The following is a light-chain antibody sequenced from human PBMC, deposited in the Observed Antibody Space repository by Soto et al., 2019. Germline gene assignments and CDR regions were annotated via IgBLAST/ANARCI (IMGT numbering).Light chain of an antibody. CDR1: QGISNY. CDR2: GAS. J-gene: IGKJ3*01. Sequence: RTQSAASLSASVGDRVTIACRASQGISNYLAWYQQKPGKVPKLLMYGASTLQSGVPSRFSGSGSGTEFHLIIRSLQPEDVATYFCQKYNSAPQTFGPGTKVDI. CDR3: QKYNSAPQT. V-gene: IGKV1-27*01.